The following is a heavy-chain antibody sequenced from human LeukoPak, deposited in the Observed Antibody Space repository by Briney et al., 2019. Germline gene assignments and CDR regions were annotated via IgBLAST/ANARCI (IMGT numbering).Heavy chain of an antibody. CDR2: INPKTGGT. D-gene: IGHD3-10*01. CDR3: ARGGFGSGNYFNF. J-gene: IGHJ4*02. Sequence: ASVKVSCKAPGYTFTDYFIHWVRQAPGQVFEWVGWINPKTGGTNHAQKFQGRLSMTTDTSINTAYMELRGLRPDDTAIYYCARGGFGSGNYFNFWGQGTLISVSS. V-gene: IGHV1-2*02. CDR1: GYTFTDYF.